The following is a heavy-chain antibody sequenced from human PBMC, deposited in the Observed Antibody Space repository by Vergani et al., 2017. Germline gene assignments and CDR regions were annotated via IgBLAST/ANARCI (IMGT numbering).Heavy chain of an antibody. CDR2: IIPIFGTA. CDR3: AGDRMVRGVIIGGVDY. CDR1: GYTFTSYG. J-gene: IGHJ4*02. V-gene: IGHV1-69*13. D-gene: IGHD3-10*01. Sequence: QVQLVQSGAEVKKPGASVKVSCKASGYTFTSYGISWVRQAPGQGLEWMGGIIPIFGTANYAQKFQGRVTITADESTSTAYMELSSLRSEDTAVYYCAGDRMVRGVIIGGVDYWGQGTLVTVSS.